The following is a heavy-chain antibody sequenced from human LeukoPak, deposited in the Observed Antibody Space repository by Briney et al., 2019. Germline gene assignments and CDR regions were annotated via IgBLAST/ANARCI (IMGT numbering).Heavy chain of an antibody. D-gene: IGHD3-10*02. Sequence: PGGSLRLPFAASGFTVSSSHMTWVRQAVGKGLEWVSFIYSGGDTSYADSVKGRFTISRDNSKNTLYLQMNSLKAEDTAVYYCARDLHYYVAMDVWGQGTTVTVSS. CDR2: IYSGGDT. J-gene: IGHJ6*02. CDR3: ARDLHYYVAMDV. V-gene: IGHV3-53*01. CDR1: GFTVSSSH.